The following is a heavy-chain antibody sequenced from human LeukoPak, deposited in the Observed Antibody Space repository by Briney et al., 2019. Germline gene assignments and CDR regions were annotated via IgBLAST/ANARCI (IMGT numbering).Heavy chain of an antibody. CDR2: INHSGST. CDR1: GGSFSGYY. Sequence: SETLSLTCAVYGGSFSGYYWSWIRQPPGKGLEWIGEINHSGSTNYNPSLKSRVTISVDTSKNQFSLKLSSVTAADTAVYYCARSGSLYDFDYWGRGTLVTVSS. CDR3: ARSGSLYDFDY. J-gene: IGHJ4*02. D-gene: IGHD3-10*01. V-gene: IGHV4-34*01.